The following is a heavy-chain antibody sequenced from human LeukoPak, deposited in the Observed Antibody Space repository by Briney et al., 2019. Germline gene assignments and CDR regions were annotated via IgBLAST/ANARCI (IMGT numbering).Heavy chain of an antibody. V-gene: IGHV4-61*01. D-gene: IGHD3-3*01. CDR3: ARDLQYYDFWSGYPLVGYYYGMDV. J-gene: IGHJ6*02. Sequence: SETLSLTCTVSGGSVSSGSYYWSWIRQPPGKGLEWIGYIYYSGSTNYNPSLKSRVTISVDTSKNQFSLKLSSVTAADTAVYYCARDLQYYDFWSGYPLVGYYYGMDVWGQGTTVTVSS. CDR1: GGSVSSGSYY. CDR2: IYYSGST.